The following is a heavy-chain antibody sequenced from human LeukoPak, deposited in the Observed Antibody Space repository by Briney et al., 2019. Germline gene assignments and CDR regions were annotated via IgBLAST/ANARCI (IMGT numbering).Heavy chain of an antibody. J-gene: IGHJ3*02. CDR1: GFTFSSYE. V-gene: IGHV3-48*03. CDR3: AKDLAQYSTYLHGAFDI. CDR2: ISSSGSTR. Sequence: PGGSLRLSCAASGFTFSSYEMNWVRQAPGKGLEWVSYISSSGSTRYYADSVKGRFTISRDNSKNTLYLQMNRLRAEDTAVYYCAKDLAQYSTYLHGAFDIWGQGTMVTVSS. D-gene: IGHD6-6*01.